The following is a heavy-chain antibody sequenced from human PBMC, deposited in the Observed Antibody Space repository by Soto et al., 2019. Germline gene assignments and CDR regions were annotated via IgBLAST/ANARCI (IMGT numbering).Heavy chain of an antibody. CDR3: EQEGSSSSAYCVMDV. CDR2: ISGSGGST. D-gene: IGHD6-6*01. Sequence: EVQLLESGGGLVQPGGSLRLCCAASGFTFSSYDMSWVRQAPGKELEWVSAISGSGGSTNYADSVKGRFTISRDNSKNTLYQPMNSVRAEDTAVYYCEQEGSSSSAYCVMDVWGQETKVTVSS. V-gene: IGHV3-23*01. J-gene: IGHJ6*02. CDR1: GFTFSSYD.